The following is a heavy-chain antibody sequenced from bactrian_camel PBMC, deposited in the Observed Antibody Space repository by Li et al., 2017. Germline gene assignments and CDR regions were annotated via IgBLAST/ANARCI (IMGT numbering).Heavy chain of an antibody. CDR2: IDNGGRT. D-gene: IGHD4*01. J-gene: IGHJ4*01. V-gene: IGHV3S53*01. Sequence: HVQLVESRGGSVQAGGSLRLSCTASEYVYCMAWFRQAPGKEREGVAAIDNGGRTSYSDSVKGRFTISKDNANNTFDLQMNSLKPEDTARYFCATPVYCLGSSTIATIRETRFGQGTQVTVS. CDR1: EYVYC.